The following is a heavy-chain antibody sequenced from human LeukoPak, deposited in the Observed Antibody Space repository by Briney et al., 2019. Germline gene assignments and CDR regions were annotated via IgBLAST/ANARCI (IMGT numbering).Heavy chain of an antibody. D-gene: IGHD1-26*01. J-gene: IGHJ4*02. CDR3: AKQALRFSGSHFDY. CDR1: GFTFSSYA. Sequence: PGRSLRLSCAASGFTFSSYAMSWVRQAPGKGLEWVSVISGSGGSTDYADSVKGRFTISRDNSKNTLYLQMNSLRAEDTALYYCAKQALRFSGSHFDYWGQGTLVTASS. V-gene: IGHV3-23*01. CDR2: ISGSGGST.